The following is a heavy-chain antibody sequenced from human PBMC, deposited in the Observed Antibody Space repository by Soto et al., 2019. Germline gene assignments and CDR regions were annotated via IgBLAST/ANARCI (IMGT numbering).Heavy chain of an antibody. CDR2: INPSGGST. CDR1: GYTFTSYH. CDR3: AREMDLGYCSGGSCYCFDY. D-gene: IGHD2-15*01. V-gene: IGHV1-46*03. Sequence: QVQLVQSGAEVKKPGASVKVSCKASGYTFTSYHMHWVRQAPGQGLEWMGIINPSGGSTSYAQKFQGRVTMTRDTSTSTVYMELSSLRSEDTAVYYCAREMDLGYCSGGSCYCFDYWGQGTLVTVSS. J-gene: IGHJ4*02.